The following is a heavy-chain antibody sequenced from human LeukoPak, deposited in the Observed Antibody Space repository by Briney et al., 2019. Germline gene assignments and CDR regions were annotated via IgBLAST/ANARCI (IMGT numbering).Heavy chain of an antibody. Sequence: PSETLSLTCIVSGGSIRSNSYWWGWIRQPPGKGLEWIGSIYYGGSTYYSPSLKSRVSISVDTSKNQFSLKLSSVTAADTAVYYCARDGHYYDSSGYSTGSEYFQHWGQGTLVTVSS. D-gene: IGHD3-22*01. J-gene: IGHJ1*01. CDR1: GGSIRSNSYW. CDR3: ARDGHYYDSSGYSTGSEYFQH. CDR2: IYYGGST. V-gene: IGHV4-39*02.